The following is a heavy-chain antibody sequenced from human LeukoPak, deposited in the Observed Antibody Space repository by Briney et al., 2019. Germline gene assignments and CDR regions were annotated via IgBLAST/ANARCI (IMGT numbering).Heavy chain of an antibody. J-gene: IGHJ5*02. CDR3: ARSRGVVVISIPGWFDP. CDR2: ISAYNGNT. Sequence: ASVKVSCKASGYTFTSYGISWVRQAPGQGLEWMGWISAYNGNTNYAQELQGRVTMTTDTSTSTAYMELRSLRSDDTAVYYCARSRGVVVISIPGWFDPWGQGTLVTVSS. D-gene: IGHD2-21*01. V-gene: IGHV1-18*01. CDR1: GYTFTSYG.